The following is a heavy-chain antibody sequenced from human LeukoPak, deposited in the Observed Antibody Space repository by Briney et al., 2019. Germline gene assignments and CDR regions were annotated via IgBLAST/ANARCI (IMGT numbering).Heavy chain of an antibody. J-gene: IGHJ4*02. CDR2: IYPGDSDT. D-gene: IGHD6-13*01. V-gene: IGHV5-51*01. Sequence: GESLKISCKGSGYSFANYWIGWVRQMPGKGLEWMGIIYPGDSDTRYSPSFQGQVTISADKTITTAYLQWSSLKASDTAMYYCTRGIAEAAVTKFDYWGQGTLVTVSS. CDR1: GYSFANYW. CDR3: TRGIAEAAVTKFDY.